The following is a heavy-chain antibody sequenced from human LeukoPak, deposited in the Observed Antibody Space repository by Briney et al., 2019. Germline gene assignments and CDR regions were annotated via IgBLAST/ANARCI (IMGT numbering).Heavy chain of an antibody. CDR2: IYDSGST. D-gene: IGHD6-19*01. J-gene: IGHJ4*02. CDR3: ARRVVDSSGWEYFDY. CDR1: GGSIRSSYYY. V-gene: IGHV4-39*01. Sequence: SETLSLTCTVSGGSIRSSYYYWGWIRQPPGKGLEWIGSIYDSGSTYYNPSLKSRVTISVDTSKNQFSLKLNSVTAADTAVYYCARRVVDSSGWEYFDYWGQGTLVTVSS.